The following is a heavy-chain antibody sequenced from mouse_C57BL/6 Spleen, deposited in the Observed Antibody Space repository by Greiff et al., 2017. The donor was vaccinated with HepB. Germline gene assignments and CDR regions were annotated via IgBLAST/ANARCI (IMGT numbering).Heavy chain of an antibody. V-gene: IGHV1-55*01. Sequence: VQLQQSGAELVKPGASVKMSCKASGYTFTSYWITWVKQRPGQGLEWIGDIYPGSGSTNYNEKFKSKATLTVDTSSSTAYMQLSSLTSEDSAVYYWAIYYDYDWGFAYWGQGTLVTVSA. D-gene: IGHD2-4*01. J-gene: IGHJ3*01. CDR1: GYTFTSYW. CDR3: AIYYDYDWGFAY. CDR2: IYPGSGST.